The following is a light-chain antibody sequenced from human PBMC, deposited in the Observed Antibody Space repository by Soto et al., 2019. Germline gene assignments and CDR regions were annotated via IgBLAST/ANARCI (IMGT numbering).Light chain of an antibody. CDR2: KAS. CDR3: HQLHEYPVT. CDR1: QSVSTW. J-gene: IGKJ4*01. V-gene: IGKV1-5*03. Sequence: DIQLTQSPSTLSASVGDRVTITCRASQSVSTWLAWYQQKPGKAPKLLIHKASTLENGVPSGFSGSGSGTVFTLTISSLQPDDSAAGCGHQLHEYPVTFGGGTKVQI.